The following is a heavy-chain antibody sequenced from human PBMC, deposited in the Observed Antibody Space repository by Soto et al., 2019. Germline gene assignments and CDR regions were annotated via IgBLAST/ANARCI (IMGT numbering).Heavy chain of an antibody. CDR1: GFTVSSNY. V-gene: IGHV3-53*04. D-gene: IGHD3-10*01. CDR3: ARVMDYYYGSGTTNWFDP. J-gene: IGHJ5*02. CDR2: IYSGGST. Sequence: GGSLRLSCAASGFTVSSNYMSWVRQAPGKGLEWVSVIYSGGSTYYADSVKGRFTISRHNSKNTLYLQMNSLRAEDTAVYYCARVMDYYYGSGTTNWFDPWGQGTLVTVSS.